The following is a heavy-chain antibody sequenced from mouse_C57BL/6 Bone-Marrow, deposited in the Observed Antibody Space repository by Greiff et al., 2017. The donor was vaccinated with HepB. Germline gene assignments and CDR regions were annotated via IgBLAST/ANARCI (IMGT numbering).Heavy chain of an antibody. V-gene: IGHV3-1*01. Sequence: VQLKESGPGMVKPSQSLSLTCTVTGYSITSGYDWHWIRHFPGNKLEWMGYISYSGSTNYNPSLKSRISITHDTSKNHFFLKLNYVTTEDTATCYCARGYYSFAYWGQGTLVTVSA. CDR3: ARGYYSFAY. CDR1: GYSITSGYD. CDR2: ISYSGST. D-gene: IGHD2-3*01. J-gene: IGHJ3*01.